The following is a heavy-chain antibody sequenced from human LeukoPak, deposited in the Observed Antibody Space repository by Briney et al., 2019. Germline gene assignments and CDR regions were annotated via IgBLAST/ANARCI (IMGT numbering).Heavy chain of an antibody. Sequence: GESLKISCKGSGYSFTSYWIGWVRQMPGKGLEWMGIIYPGDSDTRYSPSFQGQVTISADKSISTAYLQWSSLKASDTAMYYCAAVAGNNYYYYGMDVWGQGTTVTVSS. D-gene: IGHD6-19*01. CDR2: IYPGDSDT. CDR3: AAVAGNNYYYYGMDV. J-gene: IGHJ6*02. V-gene: IGHV5-51*01. CDR1: GYSFTSYW.